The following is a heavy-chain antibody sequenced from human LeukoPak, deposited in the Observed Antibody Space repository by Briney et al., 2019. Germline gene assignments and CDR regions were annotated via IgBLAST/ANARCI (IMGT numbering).Heavy chain of an antibody. V-gene: IGHV4-39*01. J-gene: IGHJ5*02. CDR2: IYYSGST. CDR1: GGSISSSSYY. Sequence: SETLSLTCTVSGGSISSSSYYWGWIRQPPGKGLEWIGSIYYSGSTYYNPSLKSRVTISVDTSKNQFSLKLSSVTAADTAVYYCARHHTNYYDFWSGTDNWFDPWGQGTLVTVSS. D-gene: IGHD3-3*01. CDR3: ARHHTNYYDFWSGTDNWFDP.